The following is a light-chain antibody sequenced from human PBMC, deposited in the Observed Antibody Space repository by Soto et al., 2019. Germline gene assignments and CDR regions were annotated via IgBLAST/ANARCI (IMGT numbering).Light chain of an antibody. CDR2: AAF. CDR1: QSVSDNY. CDR3: QQYGSSPPT. V-gene: IGKV3-20*01. J-gene: IGKJ1*01. Sequence: EIVLTQSPGTLSLAPWERSTLSCRASQSVSDNYLAWYQQQPGQAPRLLIYAAFSRATGIADRFSGSGSGTDFTLTISRLEPEDFAVYYCQQYGSSPPTFGQGTKVDIK.